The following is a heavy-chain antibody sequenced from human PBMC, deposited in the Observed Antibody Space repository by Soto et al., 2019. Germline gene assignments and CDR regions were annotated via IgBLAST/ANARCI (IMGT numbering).Heavy chain of an antibody. CDR1: GYTFTGYY. Sequence: SVKVSCKASGYTFTGYYMHWVRQAPGQGLEWMGWINPNSGGTNYARKFQGWVTMTRDTSINTAYMELSRLRSDDTAVYYCARDAGSAAVGTYYYYGMDVWGQGTTVTVS. CDR2: INPNSGGT. V-gene: IGHV1-2*04. CDR3: ARDAGSAAVGTYYYYGMDV. J-gene: IGHJ6*02. D-gene: IGHD6-13*01.